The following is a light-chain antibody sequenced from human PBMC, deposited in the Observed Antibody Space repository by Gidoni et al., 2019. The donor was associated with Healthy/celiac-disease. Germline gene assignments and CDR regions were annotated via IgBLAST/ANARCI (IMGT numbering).Light chain of an antibody. CDR2: KAS. V-gene: IGKV1-5*03. Sequence: DIQMTQSPSTLSASVGDRVTITCRASPSISSWLAWYQQKPGKAPKLLIYKASSLESGVPSRFSGSGSGTEFTLTISNLQPDDFATYYCQQYNSYPLTFGGGTKVEIK. CDR3: QQYNSYPLT. CDR1: PSISSW. J-gene: IGKJ4*01.